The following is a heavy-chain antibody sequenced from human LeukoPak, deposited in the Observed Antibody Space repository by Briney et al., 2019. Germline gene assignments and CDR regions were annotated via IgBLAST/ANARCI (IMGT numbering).Heavy chain of an antibody. V-gene: IGHV3-23*01. CDR1: GFTFSSYA. CDR3: AKDISLPGAFDI. J-gene: IGHJ3*02. Sequence: QPGGSLRLSCAASGFTFSSYAMSWVRQAAGEGLEWVSAISGSGGSTYYADSVKGRFTISRDNSKNTLYLQMNSLRAEDTAVYYCAKDISLPGAFDIWGQGTMVTVSS. CDR2: ISGSGGST. D-gene: IGHD1-1*01.